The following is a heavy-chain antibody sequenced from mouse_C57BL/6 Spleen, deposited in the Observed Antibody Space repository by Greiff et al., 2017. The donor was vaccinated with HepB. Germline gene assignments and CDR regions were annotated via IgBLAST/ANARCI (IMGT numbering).Heavy chain of an antibody. CDR3: AREITTADWYFDV. CDR1: GYTFTSYW. J-gene: IGHJ1*03. D-gene: IGHD1-2*01. Sequence: QVQLQQPGAELVRPGSSVKLSCKASGYTFTSYWMDWVKQRPGQGLEWIGNIYPSDSETHYNQKFKDKATLTVDKSSSTAYMQLSSLPSEDSAVYYCAREITTADWYFDVWGTGTTVTVSS. CDR2: IYPSDSET. V-gene: IGHV1-61*01.